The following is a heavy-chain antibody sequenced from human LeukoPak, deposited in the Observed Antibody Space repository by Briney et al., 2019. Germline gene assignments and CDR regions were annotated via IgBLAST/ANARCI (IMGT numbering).Heavy chain of an antibody. D-gene: IGHD1-26*01. CDR1: GYRFTSYW. Sequence: GESLKISCKGSGYRFTSYWIGWVRQMPGKGLEWMEIIYPDDSDTRYRPSFQGQVILSADKSISTAYLQWSSLKASDTAIYYCARALVGAATLSYWGQGTLVTVSS. J-gene: IGHJ4*02. CDR2: IYPDDSDT. V-gene: IGHV5-51*01. CDR3: ARALVGAATLSY.